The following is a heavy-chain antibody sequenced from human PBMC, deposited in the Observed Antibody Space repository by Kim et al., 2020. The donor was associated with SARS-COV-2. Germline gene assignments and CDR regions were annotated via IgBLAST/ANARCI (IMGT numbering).Heavy chain of an antibody. CDR2: ISWNSGSI. V-gene: IGHV3-9*01. CDR3: AKEEGEGSVYYGSGSYFDL. D-gene: IGHD3-10*01. CDR1: GFTFDDYA. J-gene: IGHJ2*01. Sequence: GGSLRLSCAASGFTFDDYAMHWVRQAPGKGLEWVSGISWNSGSIGYADSVKGRFTISRDNAKNSLYLQMNSLRAEDTALYYCAKEEGEGSVYYGSGSYFDLWGRGTLVTVSS.